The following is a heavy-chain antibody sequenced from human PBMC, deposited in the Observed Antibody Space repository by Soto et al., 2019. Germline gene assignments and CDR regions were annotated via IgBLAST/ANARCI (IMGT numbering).Heavy chain of an antibody. CDR1: GYTFTRYN. J-gene: IGHJ4*02. CDR3: ARQKDYDDCLDY. CDR2: INAGNGNT. Sequence: QVQLVQSGAEVKKPGASVKVSCKASGYTFTRYNMHWVRQAPGQRLEWMGWINAGNGNTKYSQKFQGRVTITRDTSANTAYMELSSLMSEDTGVYYCARQKDYDDCLDYWGQGTLVTVSS. D-gene: IGHD3-22*01. V-gene: IGHV1-3*01.